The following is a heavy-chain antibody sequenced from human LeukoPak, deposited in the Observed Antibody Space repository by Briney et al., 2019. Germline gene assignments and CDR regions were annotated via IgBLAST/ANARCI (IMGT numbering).Heavy chain of an antibody. V-gene: IGHV4-30-4*01. CDR2: MYYSGST. CDR1: GGSISSGDYY. CDR3: ARPYYYDSRIDP. D-gene: IGHD3-22*01. J-gene: IGHJ5*02. Sequence: SETLSLTCTVSGGSISSGDYYWSWIRQPPGKGLEWIAYMYYSGSTYYNPSLKSRVTMSADTSKNQLSLKLSSVTAADTAVYYCARPYYYDSRIDPWGQGILVTVPS.